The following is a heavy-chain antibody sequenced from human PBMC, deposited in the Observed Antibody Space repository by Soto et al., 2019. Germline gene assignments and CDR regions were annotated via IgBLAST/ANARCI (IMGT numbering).Heavy chain of an antibody. Sequence: SETLSLTCTVSGGSISSYYWSWIRQPPGKGLEWIGYIYYSGSTNYNPSLKSRVTISVDTSKNQFSLKLSSVTAADPAVYYCARLSNKVLLARYWYFDLWGRGTLVTVSS. CDR1: GGSISSYY. CDR3: ARLSNKVLLARYWYFDL. CDR2: IYYSGST. J-gene: IGHJ2*01. V-gene: IGHV4-59*08.